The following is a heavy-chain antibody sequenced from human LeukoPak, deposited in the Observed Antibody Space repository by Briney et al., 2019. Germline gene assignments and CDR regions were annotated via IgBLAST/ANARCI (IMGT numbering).Heavy chain of an antibody. CDR3: ARVRDGYNDDY. Sequence: SVTVSYKPSGGTFSNYAISWVRQAPGQGLEWMGRIIPIFGTANYAQKFQGRVTITADKSTSTAYMELSSLRSEDTAVYYCARVRDGYNDDYWGQGTLVTVSS. D-gene: IGHD5-24*01. J-gene: IGHJ4*02. CDR2: IIPIFGTA. V-gene: IGHV1-69*06. CDR1: GGTFSNYA.